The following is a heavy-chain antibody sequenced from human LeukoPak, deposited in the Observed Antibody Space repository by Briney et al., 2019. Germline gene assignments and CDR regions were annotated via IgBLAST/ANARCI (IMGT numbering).Heavy chain of an antibody. CDR3: ARGLRDRYGMDV. V-gene: IGHV3-33*01. D-gene: IGHD5-12*01. CDR2: IWYDGSNK. J-gene: IGHJ6*02. CDR1: GFTFSSYG. Sequence: GGSLRLSCAASGFTFSSYGMHWVRQAPGKGLEWVAVIWYDGSNKYYADSVKGRFTISRDNSKNTLYLQMNSLRAEDTAVYYCARGLRDRYGMDVWGQGTTVTVSS.